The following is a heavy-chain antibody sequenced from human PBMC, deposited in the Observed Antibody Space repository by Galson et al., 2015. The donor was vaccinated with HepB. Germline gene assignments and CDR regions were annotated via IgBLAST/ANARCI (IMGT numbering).Heavy chain of an antibody. CDR3: AKDLGHIVVVTARYYYYGMDV. Sequence: SLRLSCAASGFTFSSYAMTWVRQAPGKGLEWVSTISGSGASTFYADSVKGRFTISRDNSKNTLYLQMNSLGAEDTAVYYCAKDLGHIVVVTARYYYYGMDVWGQGTTVTVSS. CDR2: ISGSGAST. D-gene: IGHD2-21*02. CDR1: GFTFSSYA. V-gene: IGHV3-23*01. J-gene: IGHJ6*02.